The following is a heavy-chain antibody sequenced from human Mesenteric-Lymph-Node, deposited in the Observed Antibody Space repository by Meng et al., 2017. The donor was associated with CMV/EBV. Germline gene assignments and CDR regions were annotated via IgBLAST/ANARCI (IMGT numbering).Heavy chain of an antibody. CDR2: INPNTGDT. D-gene: IGHD1-1*01. J-gene: IGHJ5*02. Sequence: QVQLVQSGAEVKKPGSSVKVSCKASGGTFSSYTISWVRQAPGQGLEWMGRINPNTGDTIYEENFQGRVTMTRDTSINTAYMELSSLTSDDTAVYYCGRGQQTFDPWGQGTLVTVSS. CDR1: GGTFSSYT. V-gene: IGHV1-2*06. CDR3: GRGQQTFDP.